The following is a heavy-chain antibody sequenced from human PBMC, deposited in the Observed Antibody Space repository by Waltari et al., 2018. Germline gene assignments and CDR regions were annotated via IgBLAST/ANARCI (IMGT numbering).Heavy chain of an antibody. D-gene: IGHD5-18*01. CDR2: IRSKAYGGTT. Sequence: EVQLVESGGGLVQPRRSLRLSCTASGFTFGDYAMSWFRQAPGKGLEWVGFIRSKAYGGTTEYAASVKGRFTISRDDSKSIAYLQMNSLKTEDTAVYYCTRDSGGYSYGLEPFDYWGQGTLVTVSS. J-gene: IGHJ4*02. CDR3: TRDSGGYSYGLEPFDY. V-gene: IGHV3-49*03. CDR1: GFTFGDYA.